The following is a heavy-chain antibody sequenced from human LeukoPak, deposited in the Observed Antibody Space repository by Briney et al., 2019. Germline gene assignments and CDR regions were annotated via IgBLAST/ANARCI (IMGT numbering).Heavy chain of an antibody. CDR3: ARARDYDSTDFDY. D-gene: IGHD3-22*01. CDR2: IYSGGST. V-gene: IGHV3-53*01. J-gene: IGHJ4*02. CDR1: GFTVSSNY. Sequence: PGGSLRLSCAASGFTVSSNYMSWVRQAPGKGLEWVSVIYSGGSTYYADSVKGRFTISRDNSKNTLYLQMNSLRAEDTAVYYCARARDYDSTDFDYWGQGTLVTVSS.